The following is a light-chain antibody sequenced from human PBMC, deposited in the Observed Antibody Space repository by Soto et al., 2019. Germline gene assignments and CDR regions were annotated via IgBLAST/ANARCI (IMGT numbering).Light chain of an antibody. Sequence: QSALTQPPSASGSPGQSVTISCTGTSSDVGGYNYVSWYQQHPGKAPKLMIYEVSKRPSGVPDRFSGSKSGNTASLTVSGLQAEDEADYYCSSYAGSNNYFGGGTKLTVI. J-gene: IGLJ2*01. CDR3: SSYAGSNNY. CDR2: EVS. V-gene: IGLV2-8*01. CDR1: SSDVGGYNY.